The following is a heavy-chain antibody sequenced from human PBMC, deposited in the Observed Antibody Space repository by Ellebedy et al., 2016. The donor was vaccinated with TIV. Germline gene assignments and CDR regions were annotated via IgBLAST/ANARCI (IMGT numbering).Heavy chain of an antibody. V-gene: IGHV3-23*01. CDR3: AKDYLEVGFPVANWFDP. CDR1: GFTFSSYW. Sequence: GESLKISXAASGFTFSSYWMHWVRQAPGKGLEWVSAISGSGGSTYYADSVKGRFTISRDNSKNTLYLQMNSLRAEDTAVYYCAKDYLEVGFPVANWFDPWGQGTLVTVSS. CDR2: ISGSGGST. D-gene: IGHD2-15*01. J-gene: IGHJ5*02.